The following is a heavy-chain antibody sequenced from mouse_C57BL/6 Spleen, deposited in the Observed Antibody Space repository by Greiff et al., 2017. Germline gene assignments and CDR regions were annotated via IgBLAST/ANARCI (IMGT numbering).Heavy chain of an antibody. J-gene: IGHJ4*01. CDR1: GYTFTDYE. Sequence: QVQLQQSGAELVRPGASVTLSCKASGYTFTDYEMPWVKQTPVHGLEWIGAIDPETGGTAYNQKFKGKAILTAYKSSSTAYMERRSLTSEDSAVYYCTRNWDYAMDYWGQGTSVTVSS. CDR2: IDPETGGT. D-gene: IGHD4-1*01. V-gene: IGHV1-15*01. CDR3: TRNWDYAMDY.